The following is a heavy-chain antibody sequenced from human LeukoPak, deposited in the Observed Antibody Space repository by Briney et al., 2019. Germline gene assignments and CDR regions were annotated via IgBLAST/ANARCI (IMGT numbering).Heavy chain of an antibody. CDR1: GFTFSSYG. V-gene: IGHV3-30*02. Sequence: PGGSLRLSCAASGFTFSSYGMHWVRQAPGKGLEWVAFIRYDGSNKYYADSVKGRFTISRDNSKNTLYLQMNSLRAEDTAVYYCAKDSSAAGVSYYFDYWGQGTLVTVSS. CDR2: IRYDGSNK. CDR3: AKDSSAAGVSYYFDY. D-gene: IGHD2-2*01. J-gene: IGHJ4*02.